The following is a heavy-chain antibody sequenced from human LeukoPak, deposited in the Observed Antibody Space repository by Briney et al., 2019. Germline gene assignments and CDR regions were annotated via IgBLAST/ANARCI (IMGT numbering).Heavy chain of an antibody. V-gene: IGHV1-46*01. CDR1: GYTFTSYY. Sequence: ASVKVSCKASGYTFTSYYIFWVRQAPGQGPEWMGIINPSGGSTSYAQKFQDRLTMTRDTSTSTVYMELSSLRSEDTAVFYCARRFPAYCGGDCYLDYWGQGTLVTVSS. J-gene: IGHJ4*02. D-gene: IGHD2-21*02. CDR2: INPSGGST. CDR3: ARRFPAYCGGDCYLDY.